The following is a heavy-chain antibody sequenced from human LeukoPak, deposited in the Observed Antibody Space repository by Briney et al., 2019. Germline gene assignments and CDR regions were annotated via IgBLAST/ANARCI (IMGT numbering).Heavy chain of an antibody. J-gene: IGHJ4*02. V-gene: IGHV3-30*02. CDR3: AKSHLSRWLVPLDFDY. CDR1: GFTFSSYG. D-gene: IGHD6-19*01. Sequence: GGSLRLSCAASGFTFSSYGMHWVRQAPGKGLEWVAFIRYDGSNKYYADSVKGRFTISRDNSKNTLYLQMNSLRAEDTAVYYCAKSHLSRWLVPLDFDYWGQGTPVTVSS. CDR2: IRYDGSNK.